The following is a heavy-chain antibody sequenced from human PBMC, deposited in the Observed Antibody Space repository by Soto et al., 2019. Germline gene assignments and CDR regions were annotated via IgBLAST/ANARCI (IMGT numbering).Heavy chain of an antibody. V-gene: IGHV4-59*01. Sequence: SETLSLTCTVSGGSISSYYWSWIRQPPGKGLEWIGYIYYSGSTNYNPSLKSRVTISVDTSKNQFSLKLSSVTAADMAVYYCARDSGGYYYMDVWGKGTTVTVSS. J-gene: IGHJ6*03. CDR2: IYYSGST. CDR1: GGSISSYY. CDR3: ARDSGGYYYMDV. D-gene: IGHD3-10*01.